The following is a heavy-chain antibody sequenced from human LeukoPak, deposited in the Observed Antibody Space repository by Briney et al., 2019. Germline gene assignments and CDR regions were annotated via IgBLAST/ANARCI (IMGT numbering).Heavy chain of an antibody. CDR2: IYYSGST. D-gene: IGHD3-9*01. Sequence: SETLSLTCTVSGGSISSGGYYWSWIRQHPGTGLEWIGYIYYSGSTYYNPSLKSRVTISVDTSKNQFSLKLSSVTAADTAVYYCARVRNYDILTGRRDYFDYWGQGTLVTVSS. J-gene: IGHJ4*02. CDR3: ARVRNYDILTGRRDYFDY. CDR1: GGSISSGGYY. V-gene: IGHV4-31*03.